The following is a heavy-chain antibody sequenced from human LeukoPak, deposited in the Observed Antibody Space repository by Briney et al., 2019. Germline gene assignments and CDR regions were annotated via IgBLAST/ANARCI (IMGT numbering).Heavy chain of an antibody. CDR2: ISGSGGST. CDR1: GFTFSSYA. J-gene: IGHJ6*03. Sequence: GGSLRLSCAASGFTFSSYAMSWVRQAPGKGLKWVSAISGSGGSTYYADSVKGRFTISRDNSKNTLYLEMNSLRVEDTAVYYCARVLSPPPFYYYYYMDVWGKGTTVTVSS. V-gene: IGHV3-23*01. CDR3: ARVLSPPPFYYYYYMDV.